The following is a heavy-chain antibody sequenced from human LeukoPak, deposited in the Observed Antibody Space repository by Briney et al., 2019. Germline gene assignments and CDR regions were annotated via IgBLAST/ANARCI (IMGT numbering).Heavy chain of an antibody. CDR2: ISGSGGST. Sequence: PGGSLRLSCAASGFTFSSYAMSWVRQAPGKGLEWVSAISGSGGSTNFAGSVKGRFTISRDNSKNTMYLQMNSLRAEDTAIYYCAKGRDTYAMHYFDKWGQGTLVTASS. CDR1: GFTFSSYA. J-gene: IGHJ4*02. D-gene: IGHD5-18*01. V-gene: IGHV3-23*01. CDR3: AKGRDTYAMHYFDK.